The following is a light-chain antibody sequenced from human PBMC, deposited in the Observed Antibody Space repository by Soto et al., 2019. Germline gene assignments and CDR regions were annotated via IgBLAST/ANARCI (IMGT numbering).Light chain of an antibody. CDR1: QSIRTY. V-gene: IGKV1-39*01. Sequence: DIQMTQSPSSLSASVGDRVTISCRASQSIRTYLHWYQQKPGKAPKLLIYAASSLQSGVPSRFSGSGSGTEFTLTITSLEPEDFASYFCQESYSRSRAFGPGTKVDI. J-gene: IGKJ3*01. CDR3: QESYSRSRA. CDR2: AAS.